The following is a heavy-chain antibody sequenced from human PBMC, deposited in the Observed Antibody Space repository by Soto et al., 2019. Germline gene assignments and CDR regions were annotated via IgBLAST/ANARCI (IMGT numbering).Heavy chain of an antibody. V-gene: IGHV3-64D*06. CDR2: INCNGDST. CDR1: GFTFRTYA. CDR3: VKDRGLYSSSSGLDY. J-gene: IGHJ4*02. Sequence: GGSLRLSCSATGFTFRTYAMHWVRQAPGKGLEYVSAINCNGDSTYYTDSVKGRFTISRDNSKNTLYLQMSSLRAEDTAVYYCVKDRGLYSSSSGLDYWGQGTLVTVSS. D-gene: IGHD6-6*01.